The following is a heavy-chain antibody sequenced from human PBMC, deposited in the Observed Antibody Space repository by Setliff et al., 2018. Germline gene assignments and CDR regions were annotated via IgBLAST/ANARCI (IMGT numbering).Heavy chain of an antibody. CDR2: VSSSGSP. J-gene: IGHJ3*01. CDR1: GDSIIGYY. Sequence: SETLSLTCKVSGDSIIGYYWSWIRQSPGKGLDWIGYVSSSGSPNYSPSFKRRVTMSIDTSKNQFSLKLSSVTVSDTAVYYCARLYHKENSADFRRAPFDVWGQGIMVTVS. D-gene: IGHD2-21*01. CDR3: ARLYHKENSADFRRAPFDV. V-gene: IGHV4-59*01.